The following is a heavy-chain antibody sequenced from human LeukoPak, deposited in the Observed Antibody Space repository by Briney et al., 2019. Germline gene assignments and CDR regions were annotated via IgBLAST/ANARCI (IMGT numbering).Heavy chain of an antibody. CDR3: ARAPPTFLTHRFDP. Sequence: GGSLRLSCAASGFTFSNYALSWVRQAPGQGLEWVSGIGRRGAGTYYADSAKGRFTISRDTAKNTLYLDMNSLRVEDTAVYYCARAPPTFLTHRFDPWGQGTLVTVSS. V-gene: IGHV3-23*01. J-gene: IGHJ5*02. CDR2: IGRRGAGT. CDR1: GFTFSNYA. D-gene: IGHD4/OR15-4a*01.